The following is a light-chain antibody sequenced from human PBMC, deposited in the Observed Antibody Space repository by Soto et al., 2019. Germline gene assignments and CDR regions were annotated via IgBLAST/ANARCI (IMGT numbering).Light chain of an antibody. CDR1: QSISDT. CDR2: GAS. J-gene: IGKJ1*01. CDR3: HQYDNWPPWT. V-gene: IGKV3-15*01. Sequence: EIVMTQSPATLSVSPGGRATLSCRASQSISDTLAWYQQKPGQAPRLLIYGASTRAPGFPARFSGSGSGTDFTLTISSLQSEDFAVYYCHQYDNWPPWTFGQGTKVEIK.